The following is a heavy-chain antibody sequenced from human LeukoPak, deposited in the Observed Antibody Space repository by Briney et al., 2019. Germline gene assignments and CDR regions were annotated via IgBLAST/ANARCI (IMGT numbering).Heavy chain of an antibody. Sequence: PGGSLRLSCATSGFTFGSYAMTWVRQAPGKGLEWVSGITGIDGSTYYADSVKGRFTISRDNSKNTLYLQMNSLRAEDTAVYYCAKEASGYSSRDAFDIWGQGTMVTVSS. CDR1: GFTFGSYA. D-gene: IGHD6-19*01. J-gene: IGHJ3*02. CDR2: ITGIDGST. CDR3: AKEASGYSSRDAFDI. V-gene: IGHV3-23*01.